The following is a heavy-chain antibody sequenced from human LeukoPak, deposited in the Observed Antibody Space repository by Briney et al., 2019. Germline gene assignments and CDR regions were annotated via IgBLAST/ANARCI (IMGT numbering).Heavy chain of an antibody. CDR3: TNPSRPAILEWLSP. CDR1: GFTFNRYA. J-gene: IGHJ5*02. D-gene: IGHD3-3*02. CDR2: ISGSGGST. Sequence: PGGSLRLSCAGSGFTFNRYAMSWVRQAPGKGLEGVSAISGSGGSTYYADSVKGRFTISRDNSKNSLYLQMSSLSADATAVYYCTNPSRPAILEWLSPWGQGTLVTVSS. V-gene: IGHV3-23*01.